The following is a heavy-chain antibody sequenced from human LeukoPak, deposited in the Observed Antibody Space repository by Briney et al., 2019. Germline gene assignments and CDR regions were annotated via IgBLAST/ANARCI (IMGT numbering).Heavy chain of an antibody. Sequence: SETLSLTCTVSGGSISSSSYYWGWIRQPPGKGLEWIGSIYYSGSTYYNPSLKSRVTISVDTPKNQFSLKLSSVTAADTAVYYCARDPPPEGWFDPWGQGTLVTVSS. V-gene: IGHV4-39*07. J-gene: IGHJ5*02. CDR1: GGSISSSSYY. CDR3: ARDPPPEGWFDP. CDR2: IYYSGST.